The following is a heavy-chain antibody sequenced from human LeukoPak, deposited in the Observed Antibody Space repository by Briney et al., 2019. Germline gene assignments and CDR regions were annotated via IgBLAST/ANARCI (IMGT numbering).Heavy chain of an antibody. CDR2: ISGDGGST. CDR3: AKDHNYGWRTLFPIFAY. Sequence: PGGSLRLSCAASGFTFSSYAMSWVRQAPGKGLEWVSSISGDGGSTYYADSVKGRFTIARDNSKSTLFLQLNSLRAEDTAVYYCAKDHNYGWRTLFPIFAYWGQGTLVTDSS. V-gene: IGHV3-23*01. D-gene: IGHD3-10*01. J-gene: IGHJ4*02. CDR1: GFTFSSYA.